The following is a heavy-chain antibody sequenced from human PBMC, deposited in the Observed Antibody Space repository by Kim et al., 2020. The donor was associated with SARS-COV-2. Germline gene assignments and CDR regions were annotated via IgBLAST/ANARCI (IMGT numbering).Heavy chain of an antibody. Sequence: NDNPSLKSRVTISVDTSKNQFSLKLSSVTAADTAVYYCARVSPLGYFDYWGQGTLVTVSS. CDR3: ARVSPLGYFDY. V-gene: IGHV4-59*01. J-gene: IGHJ4*02. D-gene: IGHD7-27*01.